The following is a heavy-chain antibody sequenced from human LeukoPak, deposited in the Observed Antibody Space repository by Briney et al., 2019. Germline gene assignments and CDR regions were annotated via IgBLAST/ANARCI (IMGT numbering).Heavy chain of an antibody. D-gene: IGHD3-10*01. Sequence: PSETLSLTCTVSGDSMNSYYWSWIRQPPGKGLEWSGYIDDSGSTNYNPSLKSRVTISVDTSKNQFSLKLRSVTAADTAVYCCARDIASGSGKYYFDSWGQGTLVTVSS. J-gene: IGHJ4*02. V-gene: IGHV4-59*01. CDR2: IDDSGST. CDR1: GDSMNSYY. CDR3: ARDIASGSGKYYFDS.